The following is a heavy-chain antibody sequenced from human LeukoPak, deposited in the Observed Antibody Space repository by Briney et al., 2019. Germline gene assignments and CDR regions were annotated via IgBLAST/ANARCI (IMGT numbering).Heavy chain of an antibody. D-gene: IGHD3-10*01. CDR3: ARERRDLKPYGSGSYHLF. CDR2: IKQDGSEK. Sequence: GRSLRLSCAASGFTFSSYWMSWVRQAPGKGLEWVANIKQDGSEKYYVDSVKGRFTISRDNAKNSLYLQMNSLRAEDTAVYYCARERRDLKPYGSGSYHLFWGQGTLVTVSS. J-gene: IGHJ4*02. V-gene: IGHV3-7*01. CDR1: GFTFSSYW.